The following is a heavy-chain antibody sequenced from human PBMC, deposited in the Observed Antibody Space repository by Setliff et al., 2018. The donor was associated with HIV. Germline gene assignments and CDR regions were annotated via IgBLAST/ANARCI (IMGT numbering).Heavy chain of an antibody. D-gene: IGHD3-3*01. V-gene: IGHV3-23*01. CDR2: ISRGGAST. CDR3: ARGTDYDLWTYYYYMDV. Sequence: GGSLRLSCAASGFTFSSYAMSWVRQAPGKGLEWVSGISRGGASTYYADSVKGRFTVSRDNSKSTLYLQRNSLRAEDTATYYCARGTDYDLWTYYYYMDVWGKGTTVTVSS. J-gene: IGHJ6*03. CDR1: GFTFSSYA.